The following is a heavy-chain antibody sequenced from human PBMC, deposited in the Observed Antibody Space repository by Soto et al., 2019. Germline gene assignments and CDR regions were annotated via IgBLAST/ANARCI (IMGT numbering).Heavy chain of an antibody. J-gene: IGHJ5*02. Sequence: PSETLSLTCGVSGGSISSSNWWSWVRQPPGKGLGWIGEIYHSGSTNYSPSLKSRVTISVDTSKNQFSLKLSSVTAADTAVYYCARERPDGSRLDPWGQGTLVTVSS. CDR2: IYHSGST. CDR1: GGSISSSNW. V-gene: IGHV4-4*02. D-gene: IGHD6-13*01. CDR3: ARERPDGSRLDP.